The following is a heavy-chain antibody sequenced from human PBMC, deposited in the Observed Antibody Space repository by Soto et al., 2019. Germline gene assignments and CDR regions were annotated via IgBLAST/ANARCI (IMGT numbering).Heavy chain of an antibody. CDR1: GFTFSSYA. V-gene: IGHV3-30-3*01. Sequence: GGSLRLSCAASGFTFSSYAMHWVRQAPGKGLEWVAVISYDGSNKYYADSVKGRFTISRDNSKNTLYLQMNSLRAEDTAVYYCARAGGIVATIPLDYWGQGTLVTVSS. J-gene: IGHJ4*02. D-gene: IGHD5-12*01. CDR3: ARAGGIVATIPLDY. CDR2: ISYDGSNK.